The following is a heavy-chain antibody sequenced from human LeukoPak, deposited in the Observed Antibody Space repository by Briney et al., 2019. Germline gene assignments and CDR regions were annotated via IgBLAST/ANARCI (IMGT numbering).Heavy chain of an antibody. V-gene: IGHV4-31*03. Sequence: PSETLSLTCTVSGDSISSGGFHWSWIRQHPGKGLEWIGYIYYSGSSYYNPSLESRVTISVDTSKNQFSLKLTSVTAADTAVYYCARGEMATTHYFDYWGQGTLVTVSS. J-gene: IGHJ4*02. D-gene: IGHD5-24*01. CDR2: IYYSGSS. CDR3: ARGEMATTHYFDY. CDR1: GDSISSGGFH.